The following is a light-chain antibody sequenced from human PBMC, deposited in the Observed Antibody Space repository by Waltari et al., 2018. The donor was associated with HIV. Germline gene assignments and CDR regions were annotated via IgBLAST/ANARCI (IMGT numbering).Light chain of an antibody. V-gene: IGLV2-14*03. CDR3: ATYTNTDFLI. J-gene: IGLJ2*01. CDR1: SDDIGLYNF. Sequence: HSVLTQPASVSGSPGQSVTISCTATSDDIGLYNFVSWYQQYPGKAPQLIIYGVTNRPSDASYRFSASKSGDTASLTISGLQSADEAFYYCATYTNTDFLIFGGGTKLTV. CDR2: GVT.